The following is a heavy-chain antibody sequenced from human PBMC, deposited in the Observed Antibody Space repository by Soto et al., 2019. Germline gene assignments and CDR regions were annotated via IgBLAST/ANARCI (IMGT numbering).Heavy chain of an antibody. CDR3: ARDLIAARPGWFDP. CDR1: GYTFRTDG. V-gene: IGHV1-18*01. Sequence: ASVKVSCKASGYTFRTDGSSWGREAPGQGLEWIGWISVYSGNTNYAQKFQGRVTMTTDTSTSTAYMELRSLRSDDTAVYYCARDLIAARPGWFDPWGQGTLVTVSS. D-gene: IGHD6-6*01. J-gene: IGHJ5*02. CDR2: ISVYSGNT.